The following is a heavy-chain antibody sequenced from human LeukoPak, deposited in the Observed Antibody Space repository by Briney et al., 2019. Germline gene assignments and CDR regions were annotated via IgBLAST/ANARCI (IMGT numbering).Heavy chain of an antibody. V-gene: IGHV3-74*01. J-gene: IGHJ6*03. CDR1: GFTFSSYW. Sequence: SGGSLRLYCAASGFTFSSYWMHWVRQAPGKGLVWVSRINSDGSSTSYADSVKGRFTISRDNAKNTLYLQMNSLRAEDTAVYYCARGGSYSLYYYYMDVWGKGTAVTVSS. D-gene: IGHD1-26*01. CDR3: ARGGSYSLYYYYMDV. CDR2: INSDGSST.